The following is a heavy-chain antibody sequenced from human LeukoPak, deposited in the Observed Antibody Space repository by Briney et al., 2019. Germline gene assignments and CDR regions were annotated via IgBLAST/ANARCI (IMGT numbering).Heavy chain of an antibody. J-gene: IGHJ4*02. CDR3: TRNSHTAIDSLAG. CDR1: GFTFGDYA. D-gene: IGHD5-18*01. V-gene: IGHV3-49*05. Sequence: NPGRSLRLSCTASGFTFGDYAMSWCRQGPRKGLEWVGFIRSKAYGGTTEYAASVKGRFTSSRDDTKSISHLPMTIMKTEETALYYCTRNSHTAIDSLAGWGQGTLVTVSS. CDR2: IRSKAYGGTT.